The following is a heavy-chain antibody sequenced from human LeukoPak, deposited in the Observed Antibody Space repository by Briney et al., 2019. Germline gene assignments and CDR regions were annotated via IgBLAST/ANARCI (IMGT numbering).Heavy chain of an antibody. CDR3: ARADADHYDFWSGYTQSDY. V-gene: IGHV1-2*02. CDR2: INLNSGGT. J-gene: IGHJ4*02. Sequence: ASVKVSCKASGYTFTGYYMHWVRQAPGQGLEWMGWINLNSGGTNYAQKFQGRVTMTRDTSISTAYMELSRLRSDDTAVYYCARADADHYDFWSGYTQSDYWGQGTLVTVSS. D-gene: IGHD3-3*01. CDR1: GYTFTGYY.